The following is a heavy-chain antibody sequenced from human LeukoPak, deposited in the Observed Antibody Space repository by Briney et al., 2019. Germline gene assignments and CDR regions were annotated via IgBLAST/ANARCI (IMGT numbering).Heavy chain of an antibody. CDR3: VRECEGCGWPFDY. CDR2: TYYRSKWYN. V-gene: IGHV6-1*01. Sequence: SQTLSLTCAISGDSVSSNSATWNSIRQSPSRGLEWLGRTYYRSKWYNDYAVSVRSRITINPDTSKNQFSLQLNSGTPDDTAVYYCVRECEGCGWPFDYWGQGTLVTVSS. J-gene: IGHJ4*02. CDR1: GDSVSSNSAT. D-gene: IGHD6-19*01.